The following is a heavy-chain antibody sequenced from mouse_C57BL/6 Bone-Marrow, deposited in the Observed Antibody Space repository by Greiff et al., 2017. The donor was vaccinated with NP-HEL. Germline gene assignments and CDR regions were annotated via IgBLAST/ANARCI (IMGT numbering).Heavy chain of an antibody. CDR1: GYAFSSSW. CDR2: IYPGDGDT. Sequence: VKLVESGPELVKPGASVKISCKASGYAFSSSWMNWVKQRPGKGLEWIGRIYPGDGDTNYNGKFKGKATLTADKSSSTAYMQLSSLTSEDSAVYFCARWGGYYYGSRFYFDYWGQGTTLTVSS. CDR3: ARWGGYYYGSRFYFDY. D-gene: IGHD1-1*01. V-gene: IGHV1-82*01. J-gene: IGHJ2*01.